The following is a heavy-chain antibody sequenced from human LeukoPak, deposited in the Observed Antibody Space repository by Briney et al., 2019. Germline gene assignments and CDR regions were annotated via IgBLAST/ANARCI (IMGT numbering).Heavy chain of an antibody. CDR2: IYTSGST. CDR1: GGSISSGSYY. Sequence: SETLSLTCTVSGGSISSGSYYWSWIRQPAGKGLEWIGRIYTSGSTNYNPSLKSRVTISVDTSKNQFSLKLSSVTAADTAVYYCARERGGVVIMPYYYYYMDVWGKGTTVTVSS. V-gene: IGHV4-61*02. D-gene: IGHD3-3*01. CDR3: ARERGGVVIMPYYYYYMDV. J-gene: IGHJ6*03.